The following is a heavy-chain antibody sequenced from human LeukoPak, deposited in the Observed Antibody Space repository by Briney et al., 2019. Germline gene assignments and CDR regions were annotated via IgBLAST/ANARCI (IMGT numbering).Heavy chain of an antibody. J-gene: IGHJ6*02. V-gene: IGHV3-53*01. CDR1: GFTVSSNY. CDR2: IYSGGST. D-gene: IGHD4-17*01. CDR3: ASTTVTPKYYYYYYGMDV. Sequence: GGSLRLSCAASGFTVSSNYMSWVRQAPGKGLEWVSVIYSGGSTYYADSVKGRFTISRDNSKNTLYLQMNSLRAEDTAAYYCASTTVTPKYYYYYYGMDVWGQGTTVTVSS.